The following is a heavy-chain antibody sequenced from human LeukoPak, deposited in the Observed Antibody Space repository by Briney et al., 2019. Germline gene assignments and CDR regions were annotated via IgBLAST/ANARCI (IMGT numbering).Heavy chain of an antibody. V-gene: IGHV3-23*01. CDR3: AKDAATPNYYYYYMDV. J-gene: IGHJ6*03. D-gene: IGHD6-25*01. CDR1: GFTFSSYA. CDR2: ISGSGGST. Sequence: GGSLRLSCAASGFTFSSYAMSWVRQAPGKGLEWVSAISGSGGSTYYADSVKGRFTISRDNSKNTLYLQMNSLRAEDTAVYYCAKDAATPNYYYYYMDVWGKGTTVTVSS.